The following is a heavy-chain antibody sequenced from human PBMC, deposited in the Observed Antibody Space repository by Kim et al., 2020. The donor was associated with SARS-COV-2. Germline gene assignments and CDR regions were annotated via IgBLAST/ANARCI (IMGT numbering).Heavy chain of an antibody. Sequence: ETLSLTCTVSGGSISSSSYYWGWIRQPPGKGLEWIGSIYYSGSTYYNPSLKSRVTISVDTSKNQFSLKLSSVTAADTAVYYCARTELRLFFDYWGQGTLVTVSS. CDR3: ARTELRLFFDY. D-gene: IGHD1-7*01. V-gene: IGHV4-39*01. CDR1: GGSISSSSYY. CDR2: IYYSGST. J-gene: IGHJ4*02.